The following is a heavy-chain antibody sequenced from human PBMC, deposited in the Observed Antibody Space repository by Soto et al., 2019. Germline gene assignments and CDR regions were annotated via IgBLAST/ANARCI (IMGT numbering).Heavy chain of an antibody. V-gene: IGHV1-69*12. D-gene: IGHD2-15*01. CDR1: GGTFSTYA. CDR3: ARHAGTCYFNDIDV. J-gene: IGHJ6*02. Sequence: QVQLVQSGAEVKKPGSSVKVSCKASGGTFSTYAISWVRQAPGQGLEWMGGVIPILGTTNNAQKFQGRVTITADESTGTAYMELSILRSEDTGVYFCARHAGTCYFNDIDVWGHRTTVTVSS. CDR2: VIPILGTT.